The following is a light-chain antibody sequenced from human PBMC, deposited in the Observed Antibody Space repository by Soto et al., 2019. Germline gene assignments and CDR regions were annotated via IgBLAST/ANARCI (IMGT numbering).Light chain of an antibody. Sequence: DIQMTQSPSTLSTSVGARVTITCRASQSVAHWLAWYQQKPGKAPSLLIYDGSTLATGVPPRFSGGGFGTEFTLNISSVQPDDSALYYCQHYNTYSKAFGPGTRVEIK. CDR2: DGS. V-gene: IGKV1-5*01. CDR3: QHYNTYSKA. J-gene: IGKJ2*01. CDR1: QSVAHW.